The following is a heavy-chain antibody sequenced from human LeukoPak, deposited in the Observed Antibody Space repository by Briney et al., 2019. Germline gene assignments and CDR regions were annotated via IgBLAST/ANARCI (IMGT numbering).Heavy chain of an antibody. CDR3: ARDSFDDILTGYPSHFDY. CDR1: GYTFTGYY. D-gene: IGHD3-9*01. V-gene: IGHV1-2*02. CDR2: INPNSGGT. J-gene: IGHJ4*02. Sequence: ASVKVSCKASGYTFTGYYMHWVRQAPGQGLEWMGWINPNSGGTNYAQKFQGRVTMTRDTSISTAYMELRSLRSDDTAVYYCARDSFDDILTGYPSHFDYWGQGTLVTVSS.